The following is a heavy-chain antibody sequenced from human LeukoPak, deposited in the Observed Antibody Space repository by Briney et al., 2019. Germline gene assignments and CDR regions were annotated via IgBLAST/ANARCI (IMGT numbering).Heavy chain of an antibody. CDR2: IFASGRI. CDR3: ARGGSGARRPGPYYFYGMDV. CDR1: GVSLNTYY. D-gene: IGHD1-26*01. Sequence: SETLSLTCTVSGVSLNTYYWSWLRQPPGKGLEWIGRIFASGRIIYNPSLKSRVTMSVETSKNQFSLNLSSVTAADTAVYYCARGGSGARRPGPYYFYGMDVWGEGATVTVSS. J-gene: IGHJ6*01. V-gene: IGHV4-4*07.